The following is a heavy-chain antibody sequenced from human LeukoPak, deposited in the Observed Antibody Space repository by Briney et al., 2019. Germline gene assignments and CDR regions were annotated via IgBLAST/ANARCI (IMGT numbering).Heavy chain of an antibody. V-gene: IGHV3-13*01. J-gene: IGHJ1*01. CDR2: IGTAGDT. D-gene: IGHD3-22*01. Sequence: GGSLRLSCAASGFTFSSYDMHWVRQATGKGLEWVSAIGTAGDTYYPGSVKGRFTISRENAKNSLYLQMNSLRAGDTAVYYCARGGETYYYDGSDRSFQHWGQGTLVTVSS. CDR1: GFTFSSYD. CDR3: ARGGETYYYDGSDRSFQH.